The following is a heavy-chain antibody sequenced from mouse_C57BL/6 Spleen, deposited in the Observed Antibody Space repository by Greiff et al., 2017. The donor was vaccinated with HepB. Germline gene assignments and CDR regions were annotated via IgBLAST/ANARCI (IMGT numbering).Heavy chain of an antibody. CDR1: GYTFTSYW. V-gene: IGHV1-64*01. Sequence: QVQLQQPGAELVKPGASVKLSCKASGYTFTSYWMHWVKQRPGQGLEWIGMIHPNSGSTNYNEKFKSKATLTVDKSSSTAYMQLSSLTSEDSAVYYGARSRDYYAMDYWGQGTSVTVSS. CDR2: IHPNSGST. J-gene: IGHJ4*01. CDR3: ARSRDYYAMDY.